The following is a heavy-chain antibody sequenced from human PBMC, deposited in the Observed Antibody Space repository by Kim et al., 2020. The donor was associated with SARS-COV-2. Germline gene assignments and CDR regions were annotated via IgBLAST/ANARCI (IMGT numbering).Heavy chain of an antibody. V-gene: IGHV5-51*01. J-gene: IGHJ6*02. CDR2: IYPGDSDT. CDR1: GYSFTSYW. Sequence: GESLKISCKGSGYSFTSYWIGWVRQMPGKGLEWMGIIYPGDSDTRYSPSFQGQVTISADKSISTAYLQWSSLKASDTAMYYCARTGIAAAGGYYYYGMDVWGQGTTVTVSS. CDR3: ARTGIAAAGGYYYYGMDV. D-gene: IGHD6-13*01.